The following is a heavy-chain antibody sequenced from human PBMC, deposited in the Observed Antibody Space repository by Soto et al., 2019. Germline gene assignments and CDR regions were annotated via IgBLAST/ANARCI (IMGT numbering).Heavy chain of an antibody. D-gene: IGHD2-8*01. CDR3: ASTTMSMLQYYYYMDV. CDR1: GYTFTSYG. Sequence: QVPLVQSGAEVKKPGASVKVSCKASGYTFTSYGISWVRQAPGQGLEWMGWISAYNGNTNYAQKLQGRVTMTTDTSTSTAYMELRSLRSDDTAVYYCASTTMSMLQYYYYMDVWGKGTTVTVSS. CDR2: ISAYNGNT. V-gene: IGHV1-18*01. J-gene: IGHJ6*03.